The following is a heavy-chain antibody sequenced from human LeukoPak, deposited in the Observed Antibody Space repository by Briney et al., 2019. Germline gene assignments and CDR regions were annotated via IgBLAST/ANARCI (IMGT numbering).Heavy chain of an antibody. CDR3: ARGRSLYGEPYYYYGMDV. CDR2: IYYSGST. Sequence: SETLSLTCTVSGGSISSGDYYWSWIRQPPGKGLEWIGYIYYSGSTYYNPSLKSRVTISVDTSKNQFSLKLSSVTAADTAVYYCARGRSLYGEPYYYYGMDVWGQGTTVTVSS. CDR1: GGSISSGDYY. V-gene: IGHV4-30-4*01. J-gene: IGHJ6*02. D-gene: IGHD4-17*01.